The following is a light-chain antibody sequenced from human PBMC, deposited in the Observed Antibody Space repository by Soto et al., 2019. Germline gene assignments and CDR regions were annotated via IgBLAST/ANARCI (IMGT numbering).Light chain of an antibody. V-gene: IGKV1-5*01. CDR3: QQNSSYPT. CDR1: QSISNW. Sequence: IHMAQSFSTLPASVGHIVNIPCRAMQSISNWLAWYQQKPGKAPNLLIFHASSLESGVPSRFSGSGSGTEFTLTISSLKSDDFATYCCQQNSSYPTFGQGTKVDIK. J-gene: IGKJ1*01. CDR2: HAS.